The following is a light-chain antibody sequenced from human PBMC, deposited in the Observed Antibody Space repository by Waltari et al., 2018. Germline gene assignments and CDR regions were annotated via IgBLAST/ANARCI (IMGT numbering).Light chain of an antibody. CDR1: QSVLYSSNNKNY. CDR2: WAS. Sequence: DIVMTQSPDSLAVSLGERATIDCKSSQSVLYSSNNKNYLPWYQQRPGQPPKLLIYWASTRESGVPVRFSGSGSGTDFTLTINGLQAEDMALYFCQQYYSTPLTFGGGTKVEIK. CDR3: QQYYSTPLT. V-gene: IGKV4-1*01. J-gene: IGKJ4*01.